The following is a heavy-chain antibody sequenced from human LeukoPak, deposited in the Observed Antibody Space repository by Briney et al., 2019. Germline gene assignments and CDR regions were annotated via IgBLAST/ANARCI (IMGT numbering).Heavy chain of an antibody. J-gene: IGHJ4*02. Sequence: GGSLRLSCAASGFTFSSYWMSWVRQAPGKGLEWVANINQDGSEQYYVDSVKGRFTISRDNTKNSLYLQMNSLRAEDTAVYYCAAPGVPAATYYFDYWGQGTLVTVSS. CDR1: GFTFSSYW. CDR3: AAPGVPAATYYFDY. CDR2: INQDGSEQ. D-gene: IGHD2-2*01. V-gene: IGHV3-7*01.